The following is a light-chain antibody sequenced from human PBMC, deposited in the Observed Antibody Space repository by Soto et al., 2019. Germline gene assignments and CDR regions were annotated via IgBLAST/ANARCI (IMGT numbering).Light chain of an antibody. Sequence: EIVLTQSPGTLCLSPGERATLSCRASQSVSSSYLAWYQQKPGQAPRLLIYGASTRATGIPARFSGSGSGTEFTLTISSLQSEDFAVYYCQQYNNWPPWTFGQGTKVDI. CDR3: QQYNNWPPWT. CDR2: GAS. J-gene: IGKJ1*01. CDR1: QSVSSSY. V-gene: IGKV3-15*01.